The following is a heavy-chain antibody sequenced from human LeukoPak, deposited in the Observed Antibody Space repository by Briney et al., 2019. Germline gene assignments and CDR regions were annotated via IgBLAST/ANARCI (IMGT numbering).Heavy chain of an antibody. CDR3: ARDNGDSSGYYSHY. D-gene: IGHD6-25*01. V-gene: IGHV4-39*07. CDR2: IYYDGST. Sequence: SETLSLICTVSGGSISSSYYWGWILQPPGKGLEWVGHIYYDGSTYYNPSLKSRVTISVDTSKNQFSLKLSSVTAADTAVYYCARDNGDSSGYYSHYWGQGTLVTVSS. J-gene: IGHJ4*02. CDR1: GGSISSSYY.